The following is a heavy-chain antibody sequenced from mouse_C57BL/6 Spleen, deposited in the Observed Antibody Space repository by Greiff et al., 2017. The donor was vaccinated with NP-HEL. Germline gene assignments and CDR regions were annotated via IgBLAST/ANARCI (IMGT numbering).Heavy chain of an antibody. CDR1: GFTFTDYY. D-gene: IGHD1-1*01. Sequence: EVQLQQSGPVLVKPGPSVQISCKASGFTFTDYYMHWVKQSHGKRLEWIGLVYPSNGGTSYNQKFKGKATLTVDTSSSTAYMELNSLTSEDSAVYYCAISLSYYGSSLYFDYWGQGTTLTVSS. J-gene: IGHJ2*01. V-gene: IGHV1-36*01. CDR3: AISLSYYGSSLYFDY. CDR2: VYPSNGGT.